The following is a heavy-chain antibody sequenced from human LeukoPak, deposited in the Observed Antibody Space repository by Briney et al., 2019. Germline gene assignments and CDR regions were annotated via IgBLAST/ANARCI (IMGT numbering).Heavy chain of an antibody. CDR2: IYYSGST. CDR3: AREMIPSSSWYMRGGFDY. V-gene: IGHV4-61*01. CDR1: GGSIGSNNYY. Sequence: PSETLSLTCTVSGGSIGSNNYYWGWIRQPPGKGLEWIGYIYYSGSTNYNPSLKSRVTISVDTSKNQFSLKLSSVTAADTAVYYCAREMIPSSSWYMRGGFDYWGQGTLVTVSS. J-gene: IGHJ4*02. D-gene: IGHD6-13*01.